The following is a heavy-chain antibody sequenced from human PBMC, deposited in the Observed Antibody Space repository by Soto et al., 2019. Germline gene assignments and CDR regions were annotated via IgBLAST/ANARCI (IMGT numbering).Heavy chain of an antibody. CDR2: IYYSGST. CDR1: GGSISSYY. J-gene: IGHJ2*01. Sequence: QVQLQESGPGLVKPSETLSLTCTVSGGSISSYYWSWIRQPPGKGLEWIGYIYYSGSTNYNPSLISRVPISLDTSKNQSSLKLSSVTSADTGVYYCAKTQVSGPHWDFDLWGRGTLVTVSS. CDR3: AKTQVSGPHWDFDL. V-gene: IGHV4-59*08.